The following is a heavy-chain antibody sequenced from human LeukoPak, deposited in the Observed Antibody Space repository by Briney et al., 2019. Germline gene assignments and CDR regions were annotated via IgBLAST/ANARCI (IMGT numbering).Heavy chain of an antibody. V-gene: IGHV1-24*01. D-gene: IGHD3-10*01. Sequence: ASVKVSCKVSGYTLTELSMHWVRQAPGKGLEWMGGFDPEDGERIYAQKFQGRVTMTEDTSTDTAYMELSRLRSDDTAVYYCARDEYFGSGSYWQDYWGQGTLVTVSS. J-gene: IGHJ4*02. CDR1: GYTLTELS. CDR2: FDPEDGER. CDR3: ARDEYFGSGSYWQDY.